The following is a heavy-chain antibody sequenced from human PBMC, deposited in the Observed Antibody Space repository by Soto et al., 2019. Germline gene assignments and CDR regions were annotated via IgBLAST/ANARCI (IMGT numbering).Heavy chain of an antibody. D-gene: IGHD3-10*01. CDR2: IYYSGSA. Sequence: QLQLQESGPGLVKPSETLSLTCTVSGGSISSSSYYWGWIRQPPGKGLEWIGNIYYSGSAYYNPSLKSRVTISVDMSKNNFSLKLSSVTAADTAVYYCARRGVSGLVDYWGQGTLVTVSS. CDR3: ARRGVSGLVDY. V-gene: IGHV4-39*02. J-gene: IGHJ4*02. CDR1: GGSISSSSYY.